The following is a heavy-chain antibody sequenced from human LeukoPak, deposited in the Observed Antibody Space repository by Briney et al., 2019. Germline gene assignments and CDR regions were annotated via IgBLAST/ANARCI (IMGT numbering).Heavy chain of an antibody. CDR1: GGTFSSYA. D-gene: IGHD6-13*01. CDR3: ARDRTPAAGPYYYYYGMDV. V-gene: IGHV1-69*13. CDR2: IIPIFGTA. Sequence: SVKVSCKASGGTFSSYAISWVRQAPGQGLEWMGGIIPIFGTANYAQKFQGRVTITADESTSTAYMELSSLRSEDTAVYYCARDRTPAAGPYYYYYGMDVWGQGTTVTVSS. J-gene: IGHJ6*02.